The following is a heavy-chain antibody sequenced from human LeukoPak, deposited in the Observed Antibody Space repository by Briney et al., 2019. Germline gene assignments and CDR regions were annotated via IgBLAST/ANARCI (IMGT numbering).Heavy chain of an antibody. Sequence: SETLSLTCAVYGGSFSGYYWSWIRQPPGKGLEWIGEINHSGSTNYNPSLKSRVTISVDTSKNQFSLKLSSVTAADTAVYYCARKKADYFDYWGQGTLVTVSS. CDR3: ARKKADYFDY. CDR2: INHSGST. V-gene: IGHV4-34*01. CDR1: GGSFSGYY. J-gene: IGHJ4*02.